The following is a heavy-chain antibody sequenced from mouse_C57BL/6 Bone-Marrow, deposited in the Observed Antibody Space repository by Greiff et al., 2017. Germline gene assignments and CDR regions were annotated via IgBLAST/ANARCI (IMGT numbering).Heavy chain of an antibody. Sequence: EVQLVESGPGLVKPSQSLSLTCSVTGYSITSGYYWNWIRQFPGNILEWMGYISYDGSNKYNPSLKNRISITRDTSKNQLFLKLNSVPTEDTAADYCARPPRSICYCDVWGTGTTRAVSS. J-gene: IGHJ1*03. D-gene: IGHD1-1*01. CDR3: ARPPRSICYCDV. CDR2: ISYDGSN. CDR1: GYSITSGYY. V-gene: IGHV3-6*01.